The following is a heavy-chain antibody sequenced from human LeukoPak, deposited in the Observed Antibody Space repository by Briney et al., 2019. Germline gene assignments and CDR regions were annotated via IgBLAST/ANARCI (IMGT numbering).Heavy chain of an antibody. CDR2: ITLSSTTK. CDR3: AKDLYGSGSYGDY. J-gene: IGHJ4*02. Sequence: GGSLRLSCAASGFTFSNYNMNWVRRAPGKGLEWVSYITLSSTTKYYADSVKGRFTISRDNSKNTLYLQMNSLRAEDTAVYYCAKDLYGSGSYGDYWGQGTLVTVSS. V-gene: IGHV3-48*01. D-gene: IGHD3-10*01. CDR1: GFTFSNYN.